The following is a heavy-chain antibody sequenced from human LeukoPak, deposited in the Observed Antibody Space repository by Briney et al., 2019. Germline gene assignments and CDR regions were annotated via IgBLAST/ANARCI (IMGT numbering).Heavy chain of an antibody. D-gene: IGHD5-12*01. Sequence: ASVKVSCKASGYTFSDYYIHWVRQAPGQGLEWMGWINPKSGGTSDAQKFLGRVTMTRDTSISTAYMELSSLRSDDTAVYYCARANVDIVTTIPKGFDPWGQGTLVTVSS. V-gene: IGHV1-2*02. J-gene: IGHJ5*02. CDR3: ARANVDIVTTIPKGFDP. CDR2: INPKSGGT. CDR1: GYTFSDYY.